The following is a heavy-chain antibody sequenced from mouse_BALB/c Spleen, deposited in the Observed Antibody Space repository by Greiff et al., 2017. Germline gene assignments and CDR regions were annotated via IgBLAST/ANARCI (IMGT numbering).Heavy chain of an antibody. D-gene: IGHD1-1*01. CDR1: GYTFTSYY. CDR2: INPSNGGT. V-gene: IGHV1S81*02. Sequence: QVQLLQSGAELVKPGASVKLSCKASGYTFTSYYMYWVKQRPGQGLEWIGEINPSNGGTNFNEKFKSKATLTVDKSSSTAYMQLSSLTSEDSAVYYCTRWYYYGRLDYWGQGTSVTVSS. CDR3: TRWYYYGRLDY. J-gene: IGHJ4*01.